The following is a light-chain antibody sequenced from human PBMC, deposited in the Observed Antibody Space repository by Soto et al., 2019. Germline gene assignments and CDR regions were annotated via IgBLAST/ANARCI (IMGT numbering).Light chain of an antibody. CDR3: QQLNSYPLT. Sequence: DIQLTQSPSFLSASVGDRVTITCRAIQDISDYLAWYQQRPGKAPKLLIYAASTLQSGVPSRFSGSGSGTEFTLTISSLQPEDFATYSCQQLNSYPLTFGGGNKVEIK. CDR2: AAS. J-gene: IGKJ4*01. V-gene: IGKV1-9*01. CDR1: QDISDY.